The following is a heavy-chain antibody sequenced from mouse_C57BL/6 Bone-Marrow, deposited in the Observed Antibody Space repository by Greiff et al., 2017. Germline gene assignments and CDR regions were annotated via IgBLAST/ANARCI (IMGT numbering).Heavy chain of an antibody. CDR2: IYPGSGST. CDR3: ATSNYYGSSYWYFDV. V-gene: IGHV1-55*01. CDR1: GYTFTSYW. J-gene: IGHJ1*03. Sequence: VQLQQSGAELVKPGASVKMSCKASGYTFTSYWITWVKQRPGQGLEWIGDIYPGSGSTNYNEKFKSKATLTVDTSSSTAYMQLSSLTSEDSAVYYCATSNYYGSSYWYFDVWGTGTTVTVSS. D-gene: IGHD1-1*01.